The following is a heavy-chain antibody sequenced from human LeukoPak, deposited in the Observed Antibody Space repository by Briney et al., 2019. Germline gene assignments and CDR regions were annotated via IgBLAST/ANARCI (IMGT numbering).Heavy chain of an antibody. D-gene: IGHD6-13*01. V-gene: IGHV1-2*02. J-gene: IGHJ4*02. CDR3: ARGDSSSWYRFDY. Sequence: ASVKVSCKASGYTFTGYYMHWVRQAPGQGLEWMGWINPNGGGTNYAQKFQGRVTMTRDTSISTAYMELSRLRSDDTAVYYCARGDSSSWYRFDYWGQGTLVTVSS. CDR2: INPNGGGT. CDR1: GYTFTGYY.